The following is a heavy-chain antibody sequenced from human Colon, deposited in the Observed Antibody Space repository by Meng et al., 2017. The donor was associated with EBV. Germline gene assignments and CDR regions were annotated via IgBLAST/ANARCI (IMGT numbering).Heavy chain of an antibody. CDR3: ARHTFSGNPGGIDS. CDR2: QCHADDT. D-gene: IGHD4-23*01. CDR1: GGPVSRTGTC. J-gene: IGHJ4*02. Sequence: HPPLRGPGLGLVKRSGPLSLPCTVSGGPVSRTGTCGGWSRQPPGKGREWIGSQCHADDTYNNPSLMGRVTISVDTSKNQVSLKLTSVTAADTSIYYCARHTFSGNPGGIDSWGQGILVTVSS. V-gene: IGHV4-39*01.